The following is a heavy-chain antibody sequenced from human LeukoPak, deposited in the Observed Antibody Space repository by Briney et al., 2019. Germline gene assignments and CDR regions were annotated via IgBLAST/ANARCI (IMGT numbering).Heavy chain of an antibody. CDR3: ARENRILDYGGNSLVDY. J-gene: IGHJ4*02. CDR1: GYTFTSYG. D-gene: IGHD4-23*01. V-gene: IGHV1-18*01. CDR2: ISAYNGNT. Sequence: GASVKVSCKASGYTFTSYGISWVRQAPGQGLEWMGWISAYNGNTNYAQKLQGRVTMTTDTYTSTAYMELRSLRSDDTAVYYCARENRILDYGGNSLVDYWGQGTLVTVSS.